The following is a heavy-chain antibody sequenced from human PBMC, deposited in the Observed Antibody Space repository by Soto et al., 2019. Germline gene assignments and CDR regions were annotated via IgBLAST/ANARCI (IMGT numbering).Heavy chain of an antibody. J-gene: IGHJ5*02. CDR1: GGTFSSYA. D-gene: IGHD6-13*01. Sequence: QVQLVQSGAEVKKPGSSVKVSCKASGGTFSSYAISWVRQAPGQGLEWMGGFIPIFGTANYAQKFQGRVTITAAESTSTASMELGSLRSEDTAVYYCASADTSRIAAAGFDPWGPGTLVTGSS. V-gene: IGHV1-69*12. CDR3: ASADTSRIAAAGFDP. CDR2: FIPIFGTA.